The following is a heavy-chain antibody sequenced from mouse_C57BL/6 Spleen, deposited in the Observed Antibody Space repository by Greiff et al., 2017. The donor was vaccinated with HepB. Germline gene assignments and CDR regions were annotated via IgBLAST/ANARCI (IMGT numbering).Heavy chain of an antibody. Sequence: EVQLQQSGTVLARPGASVKMSCKTSGYTFTSYWMHWVKQRPGQGLEWIGAIYPGNSDTSYNQKFKGKAKLTAVTSASTAYMELSSLTNEDSAVYYGTRSGPLSGFYYDYDGKVYWGQGTTLTVSS. V-gene: IGHV1-5*01. CDR3: TRSGPLSGFYYDYDGKVY. J-gene: IGHJ2*01. D-gene: IGHD2-4*01. CDR2: IYPGNSDT. CDR1: GYTFTSYW.